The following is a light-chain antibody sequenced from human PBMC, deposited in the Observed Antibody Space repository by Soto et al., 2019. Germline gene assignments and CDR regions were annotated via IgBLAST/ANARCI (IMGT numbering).Light chain of an antibody. CDR1: QSISSW. V-gene: IGKV1-5*01. J-gene: IGKJ1*01. CDR2: DAS. Sequence: DIQMTQSPSTLSASVGDRVTITCRASQSISSWLAWYQQKPGKAPKLLIYDASTLESGVPSRFSGSGSGTEFTLTISSLQPDDFATYYCQQYNSYSSMFGQGTKGDIK. CDR3: QQYNSYSSM.